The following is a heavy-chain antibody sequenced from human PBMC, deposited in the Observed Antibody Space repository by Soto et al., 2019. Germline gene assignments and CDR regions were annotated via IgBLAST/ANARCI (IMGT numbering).Heavy chain of an antibody. V-gene: IGHV4-39*01. D-gene: IGHD6-19*01. CDR2: IYYSGST. Sequence: SETLSLTCTVSGGSISSSSYYWGWIRQPPGKGLEWIGSIYYSGSTYYNPSLKSRVTISVDTSKNQFSLKLSSVTAADTAVYYCARQMAVARSPSYFDYWGQGTLVTVSS. CDR3: ARQMAVARSPSYFDY. CDR1: GGSISSSSYY. J-gene: IGHJ4*02.